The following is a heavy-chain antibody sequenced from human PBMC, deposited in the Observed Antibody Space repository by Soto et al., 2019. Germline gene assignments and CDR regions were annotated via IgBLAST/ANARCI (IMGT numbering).Heavy chain of an antibody. V-gene: IGHV3-7*01. D-gene: IGHD4-17*01. J-gene: IGHJ4*02. CDR2: IKQDGSEK. Sequence: GGSLRLSCAASGFTFSSYWMSWVRQSPGKGLEWVANIKQDGSEKYYVDSVKGRFTISRDNVKNSLYLQMNSLRAEDTAVYYCARVPDYGDYHFDYWGQGTLVTVSS. CDR3: ARVPDYGDYHFDY. CDR1: GFTFSSYW.